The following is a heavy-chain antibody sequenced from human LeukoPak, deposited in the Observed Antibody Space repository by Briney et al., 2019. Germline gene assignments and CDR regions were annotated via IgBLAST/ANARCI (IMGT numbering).Heavy chain of an antibody. D-gene: IGHD6-13*01. CDR1: GGTFSSYA. J-gene: IGHJ6*03. CDR3: ARGGRVAAADPPYYYYYMDV. V-gene: IGHV1-69*05. CDR2: IIPIFGTA. Sequence: ASVKVSCKASGGTFSSYAISWARQAPGQGLEWMGGIIPIFGTANYAQKFQGRVTITTDESTSAAYMELSSLRSEDTAVYCCARGGRVAAADPPYYYYYMDVWGKGTTVTVSS.